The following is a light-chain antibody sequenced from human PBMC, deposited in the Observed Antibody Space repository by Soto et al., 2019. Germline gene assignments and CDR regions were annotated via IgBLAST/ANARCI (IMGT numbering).Light chain of an antibody. V-gene: IGKV3-15*01. CDR2: GAS. Sequence: EIVLTQSPATLSVSAGGTVTLSCRASQSIRTNVAWYQQIPGQAPRLLVYGASTRATGVPARFXGSGSGIEFTLTISSLQSEDSAFYXCQQYFNWPLTWTFGPGTKVQIK. J-gene: IGKJ3*01. CDR3: QQYFNWPLTWT. CDR1: QSIRTN.